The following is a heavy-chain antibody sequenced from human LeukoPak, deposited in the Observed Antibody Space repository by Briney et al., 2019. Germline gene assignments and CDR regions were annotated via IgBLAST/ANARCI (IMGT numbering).Heavy chain of an antibody. CDR3: ARFHGDYDNAFDI. J-gene: IGHJ3*02. CDR1: GGSISSYY. Sequence: PSETLSHTCTVSGGSISSYYWSWIRQPPGKGLEWIGYIYYSGSTNYNPSLKSRVTISVDTSKNQFSLKLSSVTAADTAVYYCARFHGDYDNAFDIWGQGTMVTVSS. V-gene: IGHV4-59*01. CDR2: IYYSGST. D-gene: IGHD4-17*01.